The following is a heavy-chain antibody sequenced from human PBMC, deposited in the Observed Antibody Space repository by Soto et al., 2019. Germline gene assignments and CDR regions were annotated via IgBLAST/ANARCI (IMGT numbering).Heavy chain of an antibody. CDR1: GGTFSSYR. J-gene: IGHJ4*02. CDR3: VRDSGAKLSSS. Sequence: VASVKVSCKASGGTFSSYRINWVRQAPGQGLEWVGGIVPIYRTADYARKFQGRVTITADGSARTSYMELRSLKSQDTAVYYCVRDSGAKLSSSWGQGTLVTV. V-gene: IGHV1-69*13. D-gene: IGHD6-13*01. CDR2: IVPIYRTA.